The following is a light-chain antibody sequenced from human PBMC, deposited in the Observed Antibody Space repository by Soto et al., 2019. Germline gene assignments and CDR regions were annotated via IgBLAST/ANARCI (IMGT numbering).Light chain of an antibody. V-gene: IGKV3-20*01. CDR3: QQYGSSPS. Sequence: EIVLTQSPGTLSLSPGERATLSCRASQSVSSSYLAWYRQRPGQAPRLLIYGASIRATGIPDRFSGSGSGTYFTITSSRLDPDDFAVFYCQQYGSSPSFGPGTKVDIK. CDR1: QSVSSSY. CDR2: GAS. J-gene: IGKJ3*01.